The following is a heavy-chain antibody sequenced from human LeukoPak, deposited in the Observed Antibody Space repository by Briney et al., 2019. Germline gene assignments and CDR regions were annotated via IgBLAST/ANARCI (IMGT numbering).Heavy chain of an antibody. CDR3: ARWGGYYDILTGYSSPYYFDY. CDR1: GGSISSGGYY. CDR2: IYTSGST. D-gene: IGHD3-9*01. J-gene: IGHJ4*02. V-gene: IGHV4-61*02. Sequence: SQTLSLTCTVSGGSISSGGYYWSCIRQPAGKGLEWIGRIYTSGSTNYNPSLKSRVTISVDTSKNQFSLKLSSVTAADTAVYYCARWGGYYDILTGYSSPYYFDYWGQGTLVTVSS.